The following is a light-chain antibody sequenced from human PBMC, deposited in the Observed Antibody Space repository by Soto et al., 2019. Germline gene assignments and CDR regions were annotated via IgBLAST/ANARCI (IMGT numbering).Light chain of an antibody. V-gene: IGLV2-11*01. J-gene: IGLJ2*01. CDR2: DVN. Sequence: QSVLTQPRSVSGSPGQSITISCTGTSNDVGGYNYVSWYQQHPGKAPKLLIYDVNKRPSRVPDRFSGSKSGNTASLTISGLQAEYEADYHCCSYAGSYTFVIFGGGTKVTVL. CDR3: CSYAGSYTFVI. CDR1: SNDVGGYNY.